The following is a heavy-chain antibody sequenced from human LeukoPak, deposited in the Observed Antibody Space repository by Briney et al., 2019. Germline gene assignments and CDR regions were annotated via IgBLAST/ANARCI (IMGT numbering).Heavy chain of an antibody. CDR1: GYTFTSYD. CDR2: MNPNSGNT. Sequence: GASVNVSCKASGYTFTSYDINWVRQATGQGLEWMGWMNPNSGNTGYAQKFQGRVTMTRNTSISTAYMELSSLRSEDTAVYYCARAGVVITTRFGWFDPWGQGTLVTVSS. D-gene: IGHD3-22*01. V-gene: IGHV1-8*01. CDR3: ARAGVVITTRFGWFDP. J-gene: IGHJ5*02.